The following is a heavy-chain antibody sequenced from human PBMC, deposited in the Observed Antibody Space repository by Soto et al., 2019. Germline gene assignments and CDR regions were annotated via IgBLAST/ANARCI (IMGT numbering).Heavy chain of an antibody. Sequence: QVQLVQSGAEVKKPGASVKVSCKASGYTFTSYYMHWVRQAPGQGLEWMGIINPSGGSTSYAQKCQGRVTMTRDTSTSTDYMELSSLGSEDTAVYYCARDQRVTWGYYYYGMDVWGQGTTVTVSS. CDR1: GYTFTSYY. J-gene: IGHJ6*02. CDR2: INPSGGST. D-gene: IGHD2-21*02. V-gene: IGHV1-46*01. CDR3: ARDQRVTWGYYYYGMDV.